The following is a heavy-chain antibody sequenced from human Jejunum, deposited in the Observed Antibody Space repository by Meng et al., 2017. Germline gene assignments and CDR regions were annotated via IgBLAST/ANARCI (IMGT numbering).Heavy chain of an antibody. D-gene: IGHD3-16*02. CDR3: VRDSPFETVIVDP. Sequence: GESLKISCAASGFIFSDYEMNWVRQAPGTGLEWISYISNGGATIYYAESVKGRFTISRDDAKNSLYLQMDSLRVEDTAVYYCVRDSPFETVIVDPWGHGTLVTVSS. V-gene: IGHV3-48*03. J-gene: IGHJ5*02. CDR2: ISNGGATI. CDR1: GFIFSDYE.